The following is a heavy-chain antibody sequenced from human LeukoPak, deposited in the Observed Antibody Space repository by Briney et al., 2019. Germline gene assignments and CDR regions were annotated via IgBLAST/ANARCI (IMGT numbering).Heavy chain of an antibody. CDR3: ARDAPAGEKPVYFFDY. D-gene: IGHD5/OR15-5a*01. CDR1: GFTVSSNY. Sequence: GSLRLSCAASGFTVSSNYMSWVRQAPGKGLEWVSIIYSGGTTYYADSVKGRFTISRDNSKNTLYLQMNSLRAEDTAVYYCARDAPAGEKPVYFFDYWGQGTLVTVSS. CDR2: IYSGGTT. V-gene: IGHV3-66*01. J-gene: IGHJ4*02.